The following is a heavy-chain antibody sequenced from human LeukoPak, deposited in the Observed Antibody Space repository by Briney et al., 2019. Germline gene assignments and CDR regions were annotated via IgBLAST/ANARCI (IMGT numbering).Heavy chain of an antibody. CDR2: ISSSGSTI. J-gene: IGHJ4*02. Sequence: GGSLRLSCAASGFTFGSYAMHWVRQAPGKGLEWVSYISSSGSTIYYADSVKGRFTISRDNAKNSLYLQMNSLRAEDTAVYYCAKHDYGGNLFDYWGQGTLVTVSS. CDR1: GFTFGSYA. D-gene: IGHD4-23*01. V-gene: IGHV3-48*04. CDR3: AKHDYGGNLFDY.